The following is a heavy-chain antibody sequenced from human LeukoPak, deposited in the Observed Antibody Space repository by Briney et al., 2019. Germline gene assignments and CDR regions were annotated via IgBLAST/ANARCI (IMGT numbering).Heavy chain of an antibody. D-gene: IGHD2-2*01. CDR1: GGSISSYY. CDR3: ARLKCISTTCPSRYVMDV. CDR2: IYYSGST. Sequence: SETLSLTCSVSGGSISSYYWSWIRQPPGKGLEYIGYIYYSGSTDYNPSLKSRVTISVDTSKDQFSLNLTSVTAADTAVYYCARLKCISTTCPSRYVMDVWGQGTTVTVSS. V-gene: IGHV4-59*01. J-gene: IGHJ6*02.